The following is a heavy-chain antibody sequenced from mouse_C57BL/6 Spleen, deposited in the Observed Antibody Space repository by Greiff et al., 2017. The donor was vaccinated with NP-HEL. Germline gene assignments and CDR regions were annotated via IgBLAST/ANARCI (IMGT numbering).Heavy chain of an antibody. J-gene: IGHJ1*03. Sequence: VKLVESGPGLVAPSQSLSITCTVSGFSLTSYAISWVRQPPGKGLEWLGVIWTGGGTNYNSALKSRLSISKDNSKSQVFLKMNSLQTDDTARYYCARNSYYDYDGWYFDVWGTGTTVTVSS. CDR2: IWTGGGT. CDR1: GFSLTSYA. CDR3: ARNSYYDYDGWYFDV. D-gene: IGHD2-4*01. V-gene: IGHV2-9-1*01.